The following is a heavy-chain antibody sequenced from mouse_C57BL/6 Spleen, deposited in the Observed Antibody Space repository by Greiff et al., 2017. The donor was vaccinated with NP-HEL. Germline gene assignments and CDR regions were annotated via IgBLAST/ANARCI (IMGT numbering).Heavy chain of an antibody. CDR3: ARELRTGGFDY. V-gene: IGHV7-3*01. D-gene: IGHD4-1*01. J-gene: IGHJ2*01. CDR2: IRNKANGYTT. Sequence: EVMLVESGGGLVQPGGSLSLSCAASGFTFTDYYMSWVRQPSGKALEWLGFIRNKANGYTTEYSASVKGRFTISRDNSQSILYLQMNALRAEDSATYYCARELRTGGFDYWGQGTTLTVSS. CDR1: GFTFTDYY.